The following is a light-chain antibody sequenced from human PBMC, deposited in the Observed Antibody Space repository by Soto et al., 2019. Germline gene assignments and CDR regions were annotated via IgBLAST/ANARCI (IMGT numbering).Light chain of an antibody. CDR2: EVS. CDR1: SSDFGDYNY. Sequence: QSALTQPASVSGSPGQSITISCTRTSSDFGDYNYVSWYHHHPAKAPQLMIHEVSDRPSGISNRFSGSKSGNTASLTISGLQAEDEADYYCSSYRSDTTYVFGTGTKVTVL. V-gene: IGLV2-14*01. CDR3: SSYRSDTTYV. J-gene: IGLJ1*01.